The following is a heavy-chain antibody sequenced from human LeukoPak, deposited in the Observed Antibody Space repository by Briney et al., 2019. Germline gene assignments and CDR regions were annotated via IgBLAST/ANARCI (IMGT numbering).Heavy chain of an antibody. CDR3: AKPVVYMDAFDI. CDR2: ISGSGSST. V-gene: IGHV3-23*01. D-gene: IGHD3-22*01. J-gene: IGHJ3*02. CDR1: GFTFSSYA. Sequence: PGGSLRLSCAASGFTFSSYAMSWVRQAPEKGLEWVSAISGSGSSTYYADSVKGRFTISRDNSKNTLYLQMNSLRAEDTAVYYCAKPVVYMDAFDIWGQGTMVTVSS.